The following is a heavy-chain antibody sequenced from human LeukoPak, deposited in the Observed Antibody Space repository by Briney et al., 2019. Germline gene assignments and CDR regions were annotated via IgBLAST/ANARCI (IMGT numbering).Heavy chain of an antibody. CDR2: IIPILGIA. CDR3: ARGVVGATTPGEFDY. D-gene: IGHD1-26*01. Sequence: SVKVSCKASGYTFTSYAMNWVRQAPGQGLEWMGRIIPILGIANYAQKFQGRVTITADKSTSTAYMELSSLRSEDTAVYYCARGVVGATTPGEFDYWGQGTLVTVSS. V-gene: IGHV1-69*04. CDR1: GYTFTSYA. J-gene: IGHJ4*02.